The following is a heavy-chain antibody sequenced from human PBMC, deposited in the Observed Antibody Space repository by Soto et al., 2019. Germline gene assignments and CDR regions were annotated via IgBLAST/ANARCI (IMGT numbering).Heavy chain of an antibody. J-gene: IGHJ4*02. V-gene: IGHV4-34*01. CDR3: ARGGPRYSGSLGDY. CDR2: INHSGST. Sequence: TLSLTCAVYGGSFSGYYWSWIRQPPGKGLEWIGEINHSGSTNYNPSLKSRVTISVDTSKNQFSLKLSSVTAADTAVYYCARGGPRYSGSLGDYWGQGTLVTVSS. CDR1: GGSFSGYY. D-gene: IGHD1-26*01.